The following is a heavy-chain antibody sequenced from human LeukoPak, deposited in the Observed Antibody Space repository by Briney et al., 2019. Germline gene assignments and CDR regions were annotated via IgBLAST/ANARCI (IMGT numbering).Heavy chain of an antibody. CDR2: ISGSGGGT. CDR3: AKDPYGDYVRYFDY. J-gene: IGHJ4*02. D-gene: IGHD4-17*01. V-gene: IGHV3-23*01. Sequence: GGSLRLSCAASGFTFRSYAMNWVRQAPGKGLEWVSGISGSGGGTYYADSVKGRFTISRDNSKNTLYLQMNSLRAEDTAVYYCAKDPYGDYVRYFDYWGQGTLVTVSS. CDR1: GFTFRSYA.